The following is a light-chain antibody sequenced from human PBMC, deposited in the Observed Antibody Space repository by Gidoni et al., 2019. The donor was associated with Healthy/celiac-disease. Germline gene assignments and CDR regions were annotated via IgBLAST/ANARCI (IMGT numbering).Light chain of an antibody. Sequence: DIQMTQSPSSLSPSVGDRVTITCRASQSISSYLNWYQQKPGKAPKLLIYAASSLQSGVPSRFSGSGSGTDFTLTISSRQPEDFATYYCQQSYSTPWTFGQGTKVEIK. CDR3: QQSYSTPWT. J-gene: IGKJ1*01. CDR1: QSISSY. CDR2: AAS. V-gene: IGKV1-39*01.